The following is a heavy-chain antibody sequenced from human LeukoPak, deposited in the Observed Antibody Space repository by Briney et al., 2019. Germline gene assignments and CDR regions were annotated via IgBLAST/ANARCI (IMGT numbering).Heavy chain of an antibody. V-gene: IGHV4-34*01. CDR1: GGSFSGYY. CDR3: ARYRVTFTMVRGVLYDAFDI. Sequence: PSETLSLTCAVYGGSFSGYYWSCIRQPPGKGLEWIGEINHSGSTNYNPSLKSRVTISVDTSKNQFSLKLSSVTAADTAVYYCARYRVTFTMVRGVLYDAFDIWGQGTMVTVSS. CDR2: INHSGST. D-gene: IGHD3-10*01. J-gene: IGHJ3*02.